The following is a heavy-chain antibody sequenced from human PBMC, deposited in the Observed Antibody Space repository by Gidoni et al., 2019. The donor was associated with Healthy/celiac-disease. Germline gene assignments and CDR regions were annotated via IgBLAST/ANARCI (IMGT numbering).Heavy chain of an antibody. J-gene: IGHJ4*02. V-gene: IGHV3-21*01. CDR3: ARDEDPIAARPGY. CDR1: GFTFSSYS. D-gene: IGHD6-6*01. Sequence: EVQLVEFGGGLVKPGGSLRLSCAASGFTFSSYSMNWVRQAPGKGLEWVSSISSSSSYIYYADSVKGRFTISRDNAKNSLYLQMNSLRAEDTAVYYCARDEDPIAARPGYWGQGTLVTVSS. CDR2: ISSSSSYI.